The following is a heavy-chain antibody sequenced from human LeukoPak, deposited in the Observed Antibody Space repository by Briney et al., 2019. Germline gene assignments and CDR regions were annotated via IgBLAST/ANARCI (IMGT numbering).Heavy chain of an antibody. CDR1: GFTFSSYS. J-gene: IGHJ3*02. V-gene: IGHV3-21*01. D-gene: IGHD2-21*01. Sequence: GGSLRLSCAASGFTFSSYSMNWVRQAPGKGLEWVSSISSSSSYIYYADSVKDRFTISRDNAKNSLYLQMNSLRAEDTAVYYCARDGDHDAFDIWGQGTMVTVSS. CDR3: ARDGDHDAFDI. CDR2: ISSSSSYI.